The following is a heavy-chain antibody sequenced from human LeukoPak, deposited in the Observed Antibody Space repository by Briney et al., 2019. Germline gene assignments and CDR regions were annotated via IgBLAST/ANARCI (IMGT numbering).Heavy chain of an antibody. V-gene: IGHV4-39*07. CDR2: IYDSGIT. CDR3: ARDLSNFWSGYFNWFDP. Sequence: SETLSLTCSVSGGSISSSTYYWGWIRQPPGKGLEWIGSIYDSGITYYNPSLKSRVTISVDTSKNQFSLKLSSVIAADTAVYYCARDLSNFWSGYFNWFDPWGQGTLVTVSS. J-gene: IGHJ5*02. CDR1: GGSISSSTYY. D-gene: IGHD3-3*01.